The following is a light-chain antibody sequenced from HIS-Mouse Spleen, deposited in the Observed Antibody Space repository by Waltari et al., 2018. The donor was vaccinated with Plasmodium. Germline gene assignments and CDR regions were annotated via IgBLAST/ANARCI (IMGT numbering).Light chain of an antibody. V-gene: IGKV3-20*01. J-gene: IGKJ2*01. Sequence: EIVLTQSPGTLSLSPGERATLSCRASQSVSSSYLAWYQQKPGQAPRLLIYGATSRATGIPDRFSGSGSGKDFTLTISRLEPEEFAVYYCQQYGSSPYTCGQGTKLEI. CDR2: GAT. CDR1: QSVSSSY. CDR3: QQYGSSPYT.